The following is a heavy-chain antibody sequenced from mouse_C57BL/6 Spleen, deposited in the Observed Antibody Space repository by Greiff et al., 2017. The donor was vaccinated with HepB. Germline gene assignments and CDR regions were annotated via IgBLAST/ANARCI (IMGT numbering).Heavy chain of an antibody. D-gene: IGHD4-1*01. CDR2: ISDGGSYT. CDR3: ARLLGGLYYFDY. CDR1: GFTFSSYA. Sequence: EVHLVESGGGLVKPGGSLKLSCAASGFTFSSYAMSWVRQTPEKRLEWVATISDGGSYTYYPDNVKGRFTISRDNAKNNLYLQMSHLKSEDTAMYYCARLLGGLYYFDYWGQGTTLTVSS. V-gene: IGHV5-4*01. J-gene: IGHJ2*01.